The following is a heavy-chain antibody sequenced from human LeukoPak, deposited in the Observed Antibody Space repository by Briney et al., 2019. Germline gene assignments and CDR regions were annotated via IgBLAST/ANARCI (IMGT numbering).Heavy chain of an antibody. D-gene: IGHD1-26*01. CDR2: INPSGGST. CDR1: GYTFTSYY. Sequence: ASVEVSCKASGYTFTSYYMHWVRQAPGQGLEWMGIINPSGGSTSYAQKFQGRVTMTRDTSTSTVYMELSSPRSEDTAVYYCARAVGAPDPGFDYWGQGTLVTVSS. CDR3: ARAVGAPDPGFDY. V-gene: IGHV1-46*01. J-gene: IGHJ4*02.